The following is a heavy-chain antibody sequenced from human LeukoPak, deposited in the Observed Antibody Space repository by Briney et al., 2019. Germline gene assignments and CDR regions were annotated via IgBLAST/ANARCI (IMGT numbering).Heavy chain of an antibody. V-gene: IGHV1-18*01. Sequence: ASVKVSCKASGYTFSTYGISWVRQAPGQGLEWRGWILPYSGNTNYAQKLQGRVSVTTDTSTTTAYMELRSLTSDDTAVYYCAKDRRGSRNSLYVWGQGTTITVSS. J-gene: IGHJ6*02. CDR1: GYTFSTYG. D-gene: IGHD3-16*01. CDR3: AKDRRGSRNSLYV. CDR2: ILPYSGNT.